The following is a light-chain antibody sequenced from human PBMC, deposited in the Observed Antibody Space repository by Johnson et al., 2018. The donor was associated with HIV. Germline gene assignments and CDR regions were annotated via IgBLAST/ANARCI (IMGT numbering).Light chain of an antibody. J-gene: IGLJ1*01. CDR2: VNN. CDR1: SSHIRNNY. V-gene: IGLV1-51*01. CDR3: ETWDSSLSVYV. Sequence: QSVLTQPPSVSAAPGQKVTISCSGSSSHIRNNYVSWYQQLPGTAPKLLIYVNNNRPSGIHDRFSGSTSGTSATLRITELPTGDEADYYCETWDSSLSVYVFGTGTKVTVL.